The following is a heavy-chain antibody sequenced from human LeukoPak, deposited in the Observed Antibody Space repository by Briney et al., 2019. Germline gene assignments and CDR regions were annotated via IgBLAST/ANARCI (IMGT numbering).Heavy chain of an antibody. J-gene: IGHJ6*02. CDR1: GFTFSKAW. V-gene: IGHV3-15*01. CDR2: FKSKTDGGTT. Sequence: PGRSLRLSCAASGFTFSKAWMSWVRQAPGKGLEWVGRFKSKTDGGTTDYAAPVKGRFTISRDDSKNTLYLQMNSLKTEDTAVYYCTSGLRSSWLPDVWGQGTTVTASS. CDR3: TSGLRSSWLPDV. D-gene: IGHD6-13*01.